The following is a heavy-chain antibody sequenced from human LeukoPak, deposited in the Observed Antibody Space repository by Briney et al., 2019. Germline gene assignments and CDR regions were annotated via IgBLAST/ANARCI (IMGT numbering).Heavy chain of an antibody. V-gene: IGHV3-23*01. J-gene: IGHJ5*02. CDR2: ISNGNT. CDR3: VREAGYCASVCLKSNWFDP. CDR1: GFPFSNHA. Sequence: GGSLRLSCAASGFPFSNHAMSWVRQPPGKGLEWVAAISNGNTYYADPVRGRFAISRDDSKNMVYLQMNSLRDEDTALYYCVREAGYCASVCLKSNWFDPWGQGTQVTVSS. D-gene: IGHD2-15*01.